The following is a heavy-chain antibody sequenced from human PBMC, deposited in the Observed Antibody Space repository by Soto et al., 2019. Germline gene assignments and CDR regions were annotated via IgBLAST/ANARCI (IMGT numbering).Heavy chain of an antibody. D-gene: IGHD4-4*01. CDR3: ARHEQFYYYYYGMDV. V-gene: IGHV5-51*01. CDR2: INPGDSDI. CDR1: GYSFTTYW. Sequence: PGESLKISCKASGYSFTTYWIAWVRQMPGKGLEWMGIINPGDSDIRYSPSFQGQVTISADNSISTAYLQWSSLKASDTAMYYCARHEQFYYYYYGMDVWGQGTAVTL. J-gene: IGHJ6*02.